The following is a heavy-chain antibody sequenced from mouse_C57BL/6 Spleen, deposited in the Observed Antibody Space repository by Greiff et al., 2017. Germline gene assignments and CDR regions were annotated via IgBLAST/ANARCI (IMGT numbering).Heavy chain of an antibody. Sequence: QVQLQQSGPELVKPGASVKISCKASGYAFSSSWMNWVKQRTGKGLEWIGRIYPGDGDTNYTGKFKGKATLTAYKSSSTAYMQLSSLTSEDSAVYFCARKGSSYTFFDYWGQGTTLTVSS. CDR3: ARKGSSYTFFDY. CDR2: IYPGDGDT. J-gene: IGHJ2*01. CDR1: GYAFSSSW. V-gene: IGHV1-82*01. D-gene: IGHD1-1*01.